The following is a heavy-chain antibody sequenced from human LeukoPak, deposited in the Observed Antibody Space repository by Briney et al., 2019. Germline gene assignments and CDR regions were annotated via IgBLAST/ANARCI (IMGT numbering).Heavy chain of an antibody. CDR1: GFTVSSKY. CDR3: ARDALALSFYYYMDV. D-gene: IGHD5/OR15-5a*01. J-gene: IGHJ6*03. CDR2: ISYDGSNK. Sequence: GGSLRLSCAASGFTVSSKYMSWVRQAPGKGLEWVAVISYDGSNKYYADSVKGRFTISRDNAKNSLYLQMNSLRAEDTAVYYCARDALALSFYYYMDVWGKGTTVTISS. V-gene: IGHV3-30*03.